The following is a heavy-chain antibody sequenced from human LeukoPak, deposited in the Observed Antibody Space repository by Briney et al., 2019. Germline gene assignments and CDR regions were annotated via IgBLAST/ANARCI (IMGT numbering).Heavy chain of an antibody. CDR3: ASSIGGLLDY. V-gene: IGHV4-34*01. Sequence: SETLSLTCAVYGGSFSGYYWSWIRQPPGKGLEWIGEINHSGSTNYNPSLKTRVTMSVDTSKNHFSLNLSSVTAADTAVYYCASSIGGLLDYWGQGTLVTVSS. J-gene: IGHJ4*02. D-gene: IGHD3-16*01. CDR1: GGSFSGYY. CDR2: INHSGST.